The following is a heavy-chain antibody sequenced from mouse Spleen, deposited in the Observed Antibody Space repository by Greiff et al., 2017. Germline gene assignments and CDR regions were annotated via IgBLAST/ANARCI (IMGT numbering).Heavy chain of an antibody. Sequence: VQLVESGAELARPGASVKMSCKASGYTFTSYTMHWVKQRPGQGLEWIGYINPSSGYTKYNQKFKDKATLTADKSSSTAYMQLSSLTSEDSAVYYCAREGIYYYGSSDWYFDVWGTGTTVTVSS. CDR1: GYTFTSYT. D-gene: IGHD1-1*01. CDR3: AREGIYYYGSSDWYFDV. V-gene: IGHV1-4*01. J-gene: IGHJ1*03. CDR2: INPSSGYT.